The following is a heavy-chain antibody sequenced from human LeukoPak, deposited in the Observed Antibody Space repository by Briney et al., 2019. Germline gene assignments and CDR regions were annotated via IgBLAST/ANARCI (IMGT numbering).Heavy chain of an antibody. D-gene: IGHD1-26*01. Sequence: ASVKVSCKASGYTFTGYYMHWVRQASGRGLEWMGWINPNSGGTNYAQKFQGRVTMTRDTSISTAYMELSRLRSDDTAVYYCARGGSYEYYFDYWGQGTLVTVSS. CDR1: GYTFTGYY. CDR3: ARGGSYEYYFDY. CDR2: INPNSGGT. V-gene: IGHV1-2*02. J-gene: IGHJ4*02.